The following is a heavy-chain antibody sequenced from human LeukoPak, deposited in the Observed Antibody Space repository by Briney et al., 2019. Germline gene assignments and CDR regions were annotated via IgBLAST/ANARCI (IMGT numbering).Heavy chain of an antibody. CDR3: AKDIAAAAPLDYYGMDV. Sequence: PGGSLRLSCAASGFTFDDYAMHWVRQAPGKGLEWVSGISWNSGSIGYADSVKGRFTISRDNAKNSLYLQMNSLRAEDTALYYCAKDIAAAAPLDYYGMDVWGQGTTVTVSS. V-gene: IGHV3-9*01. D-gene: IGHD6-13*01. J-gene: IGHJ6*02. CDR2: ISWNSGSI. CDR1: GFTFDDYA.